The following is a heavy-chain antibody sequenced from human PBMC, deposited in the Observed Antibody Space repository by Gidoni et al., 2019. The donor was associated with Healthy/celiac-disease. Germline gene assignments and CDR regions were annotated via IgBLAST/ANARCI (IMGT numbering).Heavy chain of an antibody. Sequence: QVQLVTSGGGVVQPGRSLRLSCAASGFTFSSYGMPWVRQAPGQGLEGVAVISYDGSNKYYADSVKGRFTISRDNSKNTLYLQMNSLRAEDTAVYYCAKEHTDIVVVPAAIPYHYFDYWGQGTLVTVSS. CDR1: GFTFSSYG. V-gene: IGHV3-30*18. CDR3: AKEHTDIVVVPAAIPYHYFDY. J-gene: IGHJ4*02. CDR2: ISYDGSNK. D-gene: IGHD2-2*01.